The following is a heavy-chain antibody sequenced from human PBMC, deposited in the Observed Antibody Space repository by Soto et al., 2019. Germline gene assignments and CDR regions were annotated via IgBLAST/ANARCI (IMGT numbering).Heavy chain of an antibody. D-gene: IGHD4-17*01. J-gene: IGHJ4*02. CDR3: ASGKDYAEGGY. V-gene: IGHV3-48*02. Sequence: EVQLVEYGGGLVQPGGSLRLSCAASGFTFSSYSMNWVRQAPGKGLEWVSYISSSSSTIYYADSVKGRFTISRDNAKNSLYLPMNSLRDEDTAVYYCASGKDYAEGGYWGQGTLVTVSS. CDR1: GFTFSSYS. CDR2: ISSSSSTI.